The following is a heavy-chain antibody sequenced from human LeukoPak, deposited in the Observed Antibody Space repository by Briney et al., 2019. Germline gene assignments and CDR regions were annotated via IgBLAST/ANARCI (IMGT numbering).Heavy chain of an antibody. CDR3: ARGYYSNVNWFDP. V-gene: IGHV1-2*02. CDR2: INPNSGST. J-gene: IGHJ5*02. D-gene: IGHD6-13*01. Sequence: GASVKVSCKASGYTFTGHYIHWVRQAPGQGLEWMGWINPNSGSTNYAQNFQGRVTMTRDTSITTAYMELSRLRSDDTAVYFCARGYYSNVNWFDPWGQGTLVTVSP. CDR1: GYTFTGHY.